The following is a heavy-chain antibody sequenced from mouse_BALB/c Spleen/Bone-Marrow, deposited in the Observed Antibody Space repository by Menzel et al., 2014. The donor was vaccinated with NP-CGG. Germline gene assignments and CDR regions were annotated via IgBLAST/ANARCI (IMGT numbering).Heavy chain of an antibody. CDR1: GFTFSSFG. V-gene: IGHV5-17*02. D-gene: IGHD1-1*01. J-gene: IGHJ2*01. CDR2: ISSGSSTI. Sequence: EVMLVESGGGLVQPGGSRKLSCAASGFTFSSFGMHWVRQAPEKGLEWVAYISSGSSTIYYGDTVMGRFTISRDNPKNILFLQMTSLRSEDTATYYCVRSGSSSGYFDYWGQGTTLTVSS. CDR3: VRSGSSSGYFDY.